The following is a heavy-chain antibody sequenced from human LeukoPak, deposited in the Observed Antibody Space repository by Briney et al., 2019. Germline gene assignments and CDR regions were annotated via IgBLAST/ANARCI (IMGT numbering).Heavy chain of an antibody. Sequence: GGSLRLSCAASGFTFSNYWMSWVRQAPGKGLEWVANIKKDGSEKYYVDSVKGRFTISRDNAKNSLYLQMNSLRAEDTAVYYCAELGITMIGGVWGKGTTVTISS. J-gene: IGHJ6*04. CDR3: AELGITMIGGV. D-gene: IGHD3-10*02. CDR1: GFTFSNYW. V-gene: IGHV3-7*01. CDR2: IKKDGSEK.